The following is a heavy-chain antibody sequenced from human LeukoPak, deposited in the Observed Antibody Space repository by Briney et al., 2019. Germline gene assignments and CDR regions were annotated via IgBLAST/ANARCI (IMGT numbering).Heavy chain of an antibody. J-gene: IGHJ3*02. CDR1: GFTLSSYA. V-gene: IGHV3-48*04. D-gene: IGHD1-26*01. CDR3: ARTVELPDAFDI. CDR2: ISSSGSTI. Sequence: GGSLRLSCAASGFTLSSYAMNWVRQAPGKGLEWVSYISSSGSTIYYADSVKGRFTISRDNAKNSLYLQMNSLRAEDTAVYYCARTVELPDAFDIWGQGTIVTVSS.